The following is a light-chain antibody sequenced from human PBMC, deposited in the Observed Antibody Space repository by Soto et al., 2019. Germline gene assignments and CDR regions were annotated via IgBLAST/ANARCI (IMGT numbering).Light chain of an antibody. Sequence: EIVLTQSPGTLSLSPGERATLSCRASPTISSSYLAWYQQKPGQAPRLLMYGISRRATGIPDRFSGSGSGTDFTLTITRLEPEDFAVYYCQQRKKWPPLSFGGGTKVDIK. J-gene: IGKJ4*01. CDR1: PTISSSY. V-gene: IGKV3D-20*02. CDR2: GIS. CDR3: QQRKKWPPLS.